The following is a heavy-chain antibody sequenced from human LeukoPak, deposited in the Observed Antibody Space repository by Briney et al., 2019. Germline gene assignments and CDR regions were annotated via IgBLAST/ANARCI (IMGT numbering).Heavy chain of an antibody. J-gene: IGHJ6*03. D-gene: IGHD6-13*01. V-gene: IGHV3-30-3*01. Sequence: PGGSLRLSCAASGFTFSSYAMHWVRQAPGKGLEWVAVISYDGSNKYYADSVKGRFTISRDNAKNSLYLQMNSLRAEDTAVYYCARGGARCSSSWIHYYMDVWGKGTTVTVSS. CDR3: ARGGARCSSSWIHYYMDV. CDR2: ISYDGSNK. CDR1: GFTFSSYA.